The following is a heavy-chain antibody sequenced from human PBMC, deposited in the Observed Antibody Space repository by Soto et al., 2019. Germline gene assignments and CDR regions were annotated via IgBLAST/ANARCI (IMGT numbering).Heavy chain of an antibody. V-gene: IGHV3-30*18. D-gene: IGHD2-15*01. CDR2: ISYDGSNK. Sequence: QVQLVESGGGVVQPGRSLRLSCAASGFTFSSYGMHWVRQAPGKGLEWVAVISYDGSNKYYADSVKGRFTISRDNSKNTQYLQMNSLRAEDTAVYYCAKDRGYCSGGSCYEIYYSGMDVWGQGTTVTVSS. J-gene: IGHJ6*02. CDR1: GFTFSSYG. CDR3: AKDRGYCSGGSCYEIYYSGMDV.